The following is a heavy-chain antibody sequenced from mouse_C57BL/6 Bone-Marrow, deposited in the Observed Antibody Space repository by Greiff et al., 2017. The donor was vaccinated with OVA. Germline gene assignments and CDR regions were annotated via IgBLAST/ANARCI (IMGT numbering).Heavy chain of an antibody. D-gene: IGHD1-1*01. CDR1: GYTFTDYY. Sequence: VQLQESGPELVKPGASVKISCKASGYTFTDYYINWVKQRPGQGLEWIGWIFPGSGSTYYNEKFKGKATLTVDKSSSTAYMLLSSLTSEDSAVYFCARPPYYYGSSPFDYWGQGTTLTVSS. CDR3: ARPPYYYGSSPFDY. J-gene: IGHJ2*01. CDR2: IFPGSGST. V-gene: IGHV1-75*01.